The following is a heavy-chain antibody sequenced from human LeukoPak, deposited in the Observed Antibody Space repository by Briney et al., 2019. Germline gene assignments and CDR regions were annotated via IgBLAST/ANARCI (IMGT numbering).Heavy chain of an antibody. J-gene: IGHJ4*02. Sequence: GASVKVSCKASGYTFTSYAMHWVRQAPGQRLEWMGWINAGNGNTKYSQKFQSRVTITRDTSASTAYMELSSLRSEDTAEYYCARSVWFGEYPFDYWGQGTLVTVSS. D-gene: IGHD3-10*01. CDR2: INAGNGNT. CDR3: ARSVWFGEYPFDY. V-gene: IGHV1-3*01. CDR1: GYTFTSYA.